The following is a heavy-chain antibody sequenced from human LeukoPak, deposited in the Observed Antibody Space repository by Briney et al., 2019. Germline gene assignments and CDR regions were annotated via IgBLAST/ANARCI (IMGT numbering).Heavy chain of an antibody. V-gene: IGHV3-74*01. CDR2: INSDGSST. D-gene: IGHD2-2*01. CDR1: GFTFSSYW. CDR3: ARGDSEYCSSTSCPNYYYGMDV. Sequence: GGSLRLSCAASGFTFSSYWMHWVRQAPGKGLVWVSRINSDGSSTSYADSVKGRFTISRDNAKNTLYLQMNSLRAEDTAVYYCARGDSEYCSSTSCPNYYYGMDVWGQGTTVTVSS. J-gene: IGHJ6*02.